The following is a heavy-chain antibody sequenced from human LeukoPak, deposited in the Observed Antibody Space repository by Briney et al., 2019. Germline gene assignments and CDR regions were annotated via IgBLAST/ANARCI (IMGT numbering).Heavy chain of an antibody. CDR2: INPNSGGT. V-gene: IGHV1-2*02. D-gene: IGHD3-16*01. Sequence: ASVKVSCKASGYTFTSYGISWVRQAPGQGLEWMGWINPNSGGTNYAQKFQGRVTMTRDTSISTAYMELSRLRSDDTAVYYCARDGGPVARSCYYYMDVWGKGTTVTVSS. CDR3: ARDGGPVARSCYYYMDV. J-gene: IGHJ6*03. CDR1: GYTFTSYG.